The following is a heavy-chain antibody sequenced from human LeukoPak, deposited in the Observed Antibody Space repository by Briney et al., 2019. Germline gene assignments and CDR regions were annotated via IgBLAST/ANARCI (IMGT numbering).Heavy chain of an antibody. D-gene: IGHD4-23*01. Sequence: ASVKVSCKASGYTFTGYYMHWVRQAPGQGLEWMGWINPNSGGTNYAQKFQGRVTMTRDTSISTAYLQWSSLKASDTAMYYCARHIPKPTVVKRGSYYYMDVWGKGTAVTVSS. CDR1: GYTFTGYY. CDR3: ARHIPKPTVVKRGSYYYMDV. J-gene: IGHJ6*03. V-gene: IGHV1-2*02. CDR2: INPNSGGT.